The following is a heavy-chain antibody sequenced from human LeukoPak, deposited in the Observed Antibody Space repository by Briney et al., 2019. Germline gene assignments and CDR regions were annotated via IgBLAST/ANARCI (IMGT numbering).Heavy chain of an antibody. V-gene: IGHV4-59*01. D-gene: IGHD2-2*01. Sequence: PSESLSLTCTVSGGSISNYYWSWIRQPPGKGLEWIGYIYYSGRTNYNPSPKGRVTISVDTSNNHFSLKLSSVTAADTAVYYCARDLEAYCSSTSCSVPYWGQGTLVTVSS. CDR1: GGSISNYY. CDR2: IYYSGRT. J-gene: IGHJ4*02. CDR3: ARDLEAYCSSTSCSVPY.